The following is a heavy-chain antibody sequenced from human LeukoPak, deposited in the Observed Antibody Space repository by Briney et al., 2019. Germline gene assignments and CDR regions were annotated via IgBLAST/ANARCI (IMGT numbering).Heavy chain of an antibody. V-gene: IGHV3-66*04. CDR2: IYSGGST. CDR3: ASHITMVRGATLDY. CDR1: GFTVSSNY. D-gene: IGHD3-10*01. J-gene: IGHJ4*02. Sequence: GGSLTRSCVASGFTVSSNYMRWVRQAPGKGLEGGSIIYSGGSTYHADSVKGRFTISRDDSKNTLYLQMNNLSAEDTAVYYCASHITMVRGATLDYWGQGTLVTVSS.